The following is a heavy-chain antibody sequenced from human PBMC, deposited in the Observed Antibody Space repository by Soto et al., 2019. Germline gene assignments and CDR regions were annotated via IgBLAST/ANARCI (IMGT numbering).Heavy chain of an antibody. CDR3: ARRGTWGAFDI. CDR2: VYYSGST. Sequence: QVQLQESGPGLVKPSETLSLTCTVSGGSISSYYWIWIRQSPGKGLELSGYVYYSGSTNYNPSLKSRVTLSVDTSQHQFSLQLSSVTAADTAVYYSARRGTWGAFDIWGQGTMVTVSS. J-gene: IGHJ3*02. V-gene: IGHV4-59*08. CDR1: GGSISSYY. D-gene: IGHD1-26*01.